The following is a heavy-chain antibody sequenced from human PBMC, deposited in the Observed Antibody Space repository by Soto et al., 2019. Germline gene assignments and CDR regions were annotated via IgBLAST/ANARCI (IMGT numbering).Heavy chain of an antibody. CDR2: IYSSGST. D-gene: IGHD3-3*01. Sequence: SETLSLTCTISGGAIGSHYWTGSRQPAGKGLEWIGRIYSSGSTQYNPSLQSRVTMSLDTSKNQFSLRLESVTAADTAVYYCARGQRFSDWFDPWGQGTLVTVSS. CDR3: ARGQRFSDWFDP. CDR1: GGAIGSHY. J-gene: IGHJ5*02. V-gene: IGHV4-4*07.